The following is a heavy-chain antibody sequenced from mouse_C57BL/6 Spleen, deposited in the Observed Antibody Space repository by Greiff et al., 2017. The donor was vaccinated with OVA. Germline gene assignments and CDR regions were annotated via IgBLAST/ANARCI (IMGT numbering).Heavy chain of an antibody. Sequence: VQLQQSGPGLVQPSPSLSITCTVSGFSLTSYGVHWVRQSPGKGLEWLGVIWSGGSTDYNAAFISRLSISKDNSKSQVFFKMNSLQADDTAIYYCASGSTRAFAYWGQGTLVTVSA. D-gene: IGHD1-1*01. CDR2: IWSGGST. CDR1: GFSLTSYG. J-gene: IGHJ3*01. CDR3: ASGSTRAFAY. V-gene: IGHV2-2*01.